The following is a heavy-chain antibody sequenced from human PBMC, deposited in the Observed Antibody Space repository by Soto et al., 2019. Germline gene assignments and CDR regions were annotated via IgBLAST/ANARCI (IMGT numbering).Heavy chain of an antibody. D-gene: IGHD5-12*01. Sequence: GESLKISCQGSGYPFSIYWIGWVRQMPGKGLEWMGIIYPRDSDSRYSPSFQGQVTFSVDKSISTAYLQWSSLKASDTAMYYCAKQVAGGIDYWGQGTLVTVSS. V-gene: IGHV5-51*01. J-gene: IGHJ4*02. CDR1: GYPFSIYW. CDR2: IYPRDSDS. CDR3: AKQVAGGIDY.